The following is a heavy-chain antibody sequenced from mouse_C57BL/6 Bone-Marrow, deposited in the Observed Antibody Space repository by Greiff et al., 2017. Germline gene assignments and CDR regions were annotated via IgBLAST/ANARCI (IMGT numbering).Heavy chain of an antibody. CDR3: ARTGDYFDY. CDR2: FHPYNDDT. V-gene: IGHV1-47*01. J-gene: IGHJ2*01. CDR1: GYTFTTYP. Sequence: VQLQQSGAELVKPGASVKMSCKASGYTFTTYPIEGMKQNHGKRLEWNGNFHPYNDDTKYNEKVKGKATRTVEKSSSTGYLELSRSTSDGSSVYYCARTGDYFDYWGQGTTLTVSS.